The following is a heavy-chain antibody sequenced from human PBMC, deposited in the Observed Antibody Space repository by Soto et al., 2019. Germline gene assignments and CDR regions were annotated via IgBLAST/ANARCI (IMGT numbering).Heavy chain of an antibody. D-gene: IGHD6-13*01. CDR2: IYYSGST. J-gene: IGHJ6*02. CDR3: ARDHSSWSPYYGMDV. CDR1: GGSISSYY. V-gene: IGHV4-59*01. Sequence: SETLSLGCTVSGGSISSYYWSWIRQPPGKGLEWIGYIYYSGSTNYNPSLKSRVTISVDTSKNQFSLKLSSVTAADTAVYYCARDHSSWSPYYGMDVWGQGTTVTVSS.